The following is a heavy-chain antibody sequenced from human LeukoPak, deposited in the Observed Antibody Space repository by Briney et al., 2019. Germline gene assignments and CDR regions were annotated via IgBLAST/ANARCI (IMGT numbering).Heavy chain of an antibody. V-gene: IGHV4-59*01. Sequence: SETLSLTCTVSGGSISSYYWSWIRQPPGKGLEWIGYIYYSGSTNYNPSLKRRVTISVDTSKNQFSLKLSSVTAADTAVYYCARDISIFGVVPSAFDIWGQGTMVTVSS. CDR1: GGSISSYY. D-gene: IGHD3-3*01. CDR2: IYYSGST. J-gene: IGHJ3*02. CDR3: ARDISIFGVVPSAFDI.